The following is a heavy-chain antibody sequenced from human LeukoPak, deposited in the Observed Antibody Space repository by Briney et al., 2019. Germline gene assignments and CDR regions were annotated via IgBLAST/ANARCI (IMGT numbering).Heavy chain of an antibody. J-gene: IGHJ3*02. Sequence: PGGSLRLSCAASGFTFDDYAMHCVRHAPGKGLEWGSGISWNSGSIVYADSVKGRFTISRDNAKNSLYLQMNSMRAEYTALYYCAKDMGYCSSTSCNDAFDIWGQGTMVTVSS. D-gene: IGHD2-2*01. V-gene: IGHV3-9*01. CDR1: GFTFDDYA. CDR3: AKDMGYCSSTSCNDAFDI. CDR2: ISWNSGSI.